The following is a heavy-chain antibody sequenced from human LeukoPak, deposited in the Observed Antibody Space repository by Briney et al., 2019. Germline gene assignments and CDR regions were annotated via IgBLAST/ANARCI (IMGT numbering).Heavy chain of an antibody. V-gene: IGHV3-53*01. CDR1: GFTVSSNY. D-gene: IGHD6-13*01. Sequence: PGGSLRLSCAASGFTVSSNYMSWVRQAPGKGLEWVSVIYSGGSTYYADSVKGRFTISRDNSKNTLYLQMNSLRAEDTAVYYCARGEAHSSSWYWGSYYMDVWVRGTAVTVSS. CDR3: ARGEAHSSSWYWGSYYMDV. CDR2: IYSGGST. J-gene: IGHJ6*03.